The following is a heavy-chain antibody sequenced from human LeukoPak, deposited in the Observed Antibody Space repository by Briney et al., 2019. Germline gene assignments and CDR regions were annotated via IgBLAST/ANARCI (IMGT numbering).Heavy chain of an antibody. J-gene: IGHJ3*02. CDR1: GFTFSTYW. CDR3: ARAWQKAFDI. V-gene: IGHV3-7*04. CDR2: IKPDGGEK. Sequence: TGGSLRLSCAASGFTFSTYWMNWVRQAPGKGLEWVASIKPDGGEKYYVDSVEGRFTMSRDNAKNLMYVRMNSLRAEDAAIYYCARAWQKAFDIWGQGTMVTVSS.